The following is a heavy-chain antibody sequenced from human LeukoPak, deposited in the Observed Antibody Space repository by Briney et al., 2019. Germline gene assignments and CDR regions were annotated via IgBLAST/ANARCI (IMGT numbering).Heavy chain of an antibody. CDR2: IYYSGST. CDR1: GGSISSSSYY. J-gene: IGHJ4*02. V-gene: IGHV4-39*07. CDR3: ARVLAFRQRWLPAETSSRTTLTRGVPDY. D-gene: IGHD5-24*01. Sequence: PSETLSLTCTVSGGSISSSSYYWGWIRQPPGKGLEWIGSIYYSGSTYYNPSLKSRVTISVDTSKNQFSLKLSSVTAADTAVYYCARVLAFRQRWLPAETSSRTTLTRGVPDYWGQGTLVTVSS.